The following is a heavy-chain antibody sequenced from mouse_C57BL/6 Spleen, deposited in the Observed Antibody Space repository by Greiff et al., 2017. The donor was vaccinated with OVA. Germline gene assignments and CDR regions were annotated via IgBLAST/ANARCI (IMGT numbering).Heavy chain of an antibody. D-gene: IGHD2-1*01. CDR3: AKNGDGNYWYFDV. J-gene: IGHJ1*03. CDR1: GFSLTSYG. V-gene: IGHV2-5*01. Sequence: QVQLKESGPGLVQPSQSLSITCTVSGFSLTSYGVHWVRQSPGKGLEWLGVIWRGGSTDYNAAFMSRLSITKDNSKSQVFFKMNSLQADDTAIYYCAKNGDGNYWYFDVWGTGTTVTVSS. CDR2: IWRGGST.